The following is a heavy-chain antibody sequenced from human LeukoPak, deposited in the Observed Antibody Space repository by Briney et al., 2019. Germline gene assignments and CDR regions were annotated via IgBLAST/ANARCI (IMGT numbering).Heavy chain of an antibody. CDR3: ARVYGSGSKAFDI. CDR2: IHYSGST. Sequence: SETLSLTCTVSGGSISSSSYYWGWIRQPPGKGLEWIGSIHYSGSTYYNPSLKSRVTISVDTSKNQFSLKLSSVTAADTAVYYCARVYGSGSKAFDIWGQGTMVTVSS. CDR1: GGSISSSSYY. V-gene: IGHV4-39*01. D-gene: IGHD3-10*01. J-gene: IGHJ3*02.